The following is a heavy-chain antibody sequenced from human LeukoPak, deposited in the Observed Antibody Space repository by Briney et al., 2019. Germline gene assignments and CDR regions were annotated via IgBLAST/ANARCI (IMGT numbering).Heavy chain of an antibody. CDR2: IYHSGST. CDR3: ARKRPWGLSRYFDY. CDR1: GDSISSSNYY. J-gene: IGHJ4*02. D-gene: IGHD7-27*01. Sequence: SETLSLTCTVSGDSISSSNYYWGWIRQPPGKGLEWIGSIYHSGSTYYNPSLKSRVTISVDTSKNQFSLKLSSVTAADTAVYYCARKRPWGLSRYFDYWGQGTLVTVSS. V-gene: IGHV4-39*07.